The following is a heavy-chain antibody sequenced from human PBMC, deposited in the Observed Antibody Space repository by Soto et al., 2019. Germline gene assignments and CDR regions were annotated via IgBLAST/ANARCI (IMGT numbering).Heavy chain of an antibody. CDR1: GYTFTSYG. CDR3: ARDMAWDYIWGSYRYTGFDY. Sequence: QVQLVQSGAEVKKPGASVKVSCKASGYTFTSYGISWVRQAPGQGLEWMGWISAYNGNTNYAQKLQGRVTMTTDTSTSTAYMELRSLRSDDTAVYYCARDMAWDYIWGSYRYTGFDYRGQGTLVTVSS. CDR2: ISAYNGNT. D-gene: IGHD3-16*02. V-gene: IGHV1-18*01. J-gene: IGHJ4*02.